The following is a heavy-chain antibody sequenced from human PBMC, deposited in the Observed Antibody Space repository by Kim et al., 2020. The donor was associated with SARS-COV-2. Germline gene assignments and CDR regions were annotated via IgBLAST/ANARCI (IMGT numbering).Heavy chain of an antibody. D-gene: IGHD4-4*01. CDR2: IYPRESDV. J-gene: IGHJ4*02. CDR1: GSKVSTYW. CDR3: ATGPGVLTNYYFDF. V-gene: IGHV5-51*01. Sequence: GESLKISCHTSGSKVSTYWIGWVRQMLGKGLELMGVIYPRESDVRYSQSFQGLVTISADGSGAFVQWSALKVSDTAFYYCATGPGVLTNYYFDFWGQGTLVTVSS.